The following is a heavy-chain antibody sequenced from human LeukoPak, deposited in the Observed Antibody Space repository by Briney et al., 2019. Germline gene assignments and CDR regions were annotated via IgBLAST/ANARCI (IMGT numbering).Heavy chain of an antibody. CDR3: AGRSRVPAADIYYYYYYMDV. Sequence: SVKLSCKASGGTFSSYVISWVRQAPGQGLEWMGGIIPIFGTANYAQKFQGRVTITTDESTSTAYMELSSLRSEDTAVYYGAGRSRVPAADIYYYYYYMDVWGKGTTVTVSS. V-gene: IGHV1-69*05. D-gene: IGHD2-2*01. J-gene: IGHJ6*03. CDR2: IIPIFGTA. CDR1: GGTFSSYV.